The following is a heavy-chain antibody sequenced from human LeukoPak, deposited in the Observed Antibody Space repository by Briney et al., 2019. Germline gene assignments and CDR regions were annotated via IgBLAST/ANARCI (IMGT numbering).Heavy chain of an antibody. CDR1: GFTFSDYS. CDR2: VGISSGNT. D-gene: IGHD5-12*01. J-gene: IGHJ4*02. Sequence: PGGSLRLSCEASGFTFSDYSMNWVRQAPGKGLEWISYVGISSGNTKYAASVKGRFTISGDSANNSVFLQMNNLRVEDTAVYCCARVHRYAFDNWGQGTLVTVSS. CDR3: ARVHRYAFDN. V-gene: IGHV3-48*04.